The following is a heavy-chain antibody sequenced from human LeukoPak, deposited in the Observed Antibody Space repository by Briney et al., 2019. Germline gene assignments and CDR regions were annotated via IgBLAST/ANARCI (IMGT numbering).Heavy chain of an antibody. J-gene: IGHJ4*02. CDR1: GYSFADYF. CDR2: ISAYNDNT. CDR3: ARDIATIQHQD. D-gene: IGHD5-18*01. Sequence: GASVKVSCKTSGYSFADYFIHWVRQAPGQGLEWMGWISAYNDNTNYVQKFQDRVTMTTDTSTSTVYMGLRSLRSDDTAVYYCARDIATIQHQDWGQGTLVTVSS. V-gene: IGHV1-18*04.